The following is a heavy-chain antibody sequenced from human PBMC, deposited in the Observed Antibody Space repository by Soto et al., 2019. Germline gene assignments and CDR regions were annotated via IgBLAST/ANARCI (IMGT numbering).Heavy chain of an antibody. CDR3: ASSTPHSGGYYGGTLDF. Sequence: QVHLVESGGGVVQHGRSLRLSCAASGFTFSANGMHWVRQAPGKGLEWVAVISNDGITKYHADSVKGRFTISRDNSRNTLDLQMSGLRAEDTAVYYCASSTPHSGGYYGGTLDFWGQGTPVAVSS. V-gene: IGHV3-30*03. CDR1: GFTFSANG. D-gene: IGHD3-22*01. CDR2: ISNDGITK. J-gene: IGHJ4*02.